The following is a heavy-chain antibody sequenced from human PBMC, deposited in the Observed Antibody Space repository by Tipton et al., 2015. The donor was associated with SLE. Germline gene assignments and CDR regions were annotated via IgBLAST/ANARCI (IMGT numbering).Heavy chain of an antibody. CDR1: GGSISSSSYY. V-gene: IGHV4-61*02. J-gene: IGHJ2*01. Sequence: LRLSCTVSGGSISSSSYYWSWIRQPAGKGLEWLGRIYSSGSTNYNPSLKSRVTISVDTSKNQFSLKLSSVTAADTAVYYCAREPLEVREWFDLWGRGTLVTVSS. CDR3: AREPLEVREWFDL. CDR2: IYSSGST. D-gene: IGHD3-3*01.